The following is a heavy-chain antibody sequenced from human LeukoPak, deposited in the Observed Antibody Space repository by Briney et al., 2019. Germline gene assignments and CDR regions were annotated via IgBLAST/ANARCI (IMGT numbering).Heavy chain of an antibody. CDR3: AAVGATTFWYFDL. Sequence: SVKVSCKASGFTFTNSAMQWVRQARGQRLEWIGRIVVGNGNTNYAQKFQERVTITRDMSTSTAYMELSSLRSEDTAVYYCAAVGATTFWYFDLWGRGTLVTVSS. J-gene: IGHJ2*01. CDR1: GFTFTNSA. CDR2: IVVGNGNT. D-gene: IGHD1-26*01. V-gene: IGHV1-58*02.